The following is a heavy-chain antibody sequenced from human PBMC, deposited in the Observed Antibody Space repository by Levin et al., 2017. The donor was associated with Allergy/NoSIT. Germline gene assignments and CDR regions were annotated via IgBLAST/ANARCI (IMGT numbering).Heavy chain of an antibody. J-gene: IGHJ3*01. CDR1: GFSISEYA. Sequence: GGSLRLSCAVSGFSISEYAMAWVRQAPGKGLEGVSEITGGGFNTYYGDSVKGRFTVSKDDSKDMLYLDLSSLRVEDTAVYYCAKKQGGTSGFSFDVWGQGTMVTVSS. V-gene: IGHV3-23*01. CDR2: ITGGGFNT. CDR3: AKKQGGTSGFSFDV. D-gene: IGHD1/OR15-1a*01.